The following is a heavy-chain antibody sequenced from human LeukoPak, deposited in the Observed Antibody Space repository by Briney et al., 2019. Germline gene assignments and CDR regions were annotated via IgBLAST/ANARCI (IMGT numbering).Heavy chain of an antibody. CDR2: INSDGSST. CDR1: GFTFSSYW. V-gene: IGHV3-74*01. J-gene: IGHJ4*02. D-gene: IGHD3-9*01. CDR3: ARGELRYFDWLNY. Sequence: PGGSLRLSCAASGFTFSSYWMHWVRQAPGKGLVWVSRINSDGSSTSYADSVKGRFTISRDNAKSTLYLQMNSLRAEDTAVYYCARGELRYFDWLNYWGQGTLVTVSS.